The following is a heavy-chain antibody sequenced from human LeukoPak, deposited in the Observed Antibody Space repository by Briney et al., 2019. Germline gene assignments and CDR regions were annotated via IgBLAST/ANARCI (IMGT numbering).Heavy chain of an antibody. J-gene: IGHJ4*02. CDR1: GGPISSTNW. Sequence: SGTLSLTCGVSGGPISSTNWWTWVRQPPGEGLEWIGEVHLSGRTNYNPSLESRVTMSVDMSENHISLKLTSVTAADTAVYYCAREGGPYRPLDYSGQGTLVTVSS. CDR2: VHLSGRT. CDR3: AREGGPYRPLDY. V-gene: IGHV4-4*02.